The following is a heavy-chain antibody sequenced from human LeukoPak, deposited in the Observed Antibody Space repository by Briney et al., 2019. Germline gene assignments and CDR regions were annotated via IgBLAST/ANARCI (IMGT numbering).Heavy chain of an antibody. CDR2: ISAYNGNT. J-gene: IGHJ4*02. CDR3: ARDWGYCSSTSCYLV. D-gene: IGHD2-2*01. CDR1: GYTFTSYG. Sequence: GASVKVSCEASGYTFTSYGISWVRQAPGQGLEWVGWISAYNGNTNYAQKLQGRVTMTTDTSTSTAYMELRSLRSDDTAVYYCARDWGYCSSTSCYLVWGQGTLVTVSS. V-gene: IGHV1-18*01.